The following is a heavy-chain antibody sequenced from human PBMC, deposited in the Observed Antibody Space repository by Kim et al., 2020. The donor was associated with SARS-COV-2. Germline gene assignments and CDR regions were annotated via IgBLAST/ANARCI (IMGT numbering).Heavy chain of an antibody. V-gene: IGHV4-34*01. CDR1: GGSFSGYF. CDR2: ISHSGNT. CDR3: ARGLKGGVSTITGYFDS. Sequence: SETLSLTCAVYGGSFSGYFWSWIRQPPGKGLEWIGQISHSGNTNCNPSLKSRVAISVDTSKNQFSLRLSSVTVADTAVYYCARGLKGGVSTITGYFDSWGQGALVTVSS. D-gene: IGHD5-12*01. J-gene: IGHJ4*02.